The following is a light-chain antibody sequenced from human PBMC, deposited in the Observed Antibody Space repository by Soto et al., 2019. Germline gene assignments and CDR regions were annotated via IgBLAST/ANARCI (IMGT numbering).Light chain of an antibody. Sequence: EIVLTQSPGTLSLSPGESATLSCRASQSVSSSYLAWYQQKPGLAPRLLLYGTSSRATGIPDRFSGSGSGTDFTLTNSRLEPEDFAVYYCQQYGSSPLTFGGGTNVEIK. V-gene: IGKV3-20*01. CDR3: QQYGSSPLT. CDR1: QSVSSSY. CDR2: GTS. J-gene: IGKJ4*01.